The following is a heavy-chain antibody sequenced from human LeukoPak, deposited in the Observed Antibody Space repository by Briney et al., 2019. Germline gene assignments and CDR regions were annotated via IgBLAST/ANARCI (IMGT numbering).Heavy chain of an antibody. Sequence: SETLSLTCTVSGGSISSYYWSWIRQPPGKGLEWIGYIHYSGNTNYNPSLKSRVTISLDTSKNQFSLRVTSVTAADTAAYYCARETELFPAGAFDTWGQGTMVTVSP. CDR2: IHYSGNT. CDR1: GGSISSYY. CDR3: ARETELFPAGAFDT. D-gene: IGHD2-21*01. V-gene: IGHV4-59*01. J-gene: IGHJ3*02.